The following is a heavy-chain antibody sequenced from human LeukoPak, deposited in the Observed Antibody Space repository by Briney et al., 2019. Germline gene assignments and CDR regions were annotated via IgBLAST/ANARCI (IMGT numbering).Heavy chain of an antibody. CDR2: INTNTGNP. Sequence: VASVKVSCKASGFTFTSSAVQWVRQAPGQGLEWMGWINTNTGNPTYAQGFTGRFVFSLDTSVSTAYLQISSLKAEDTAVYYCARDIGYSGYGLESYWGQGTLVTVSS. CDR1: GFTFTSSA. J-gene: IGHJ4*02. V-gene: IGHV7-4-1*02. CDR3: ARDIGYSGYGLESY. D-gene: IGHD5-12*01.